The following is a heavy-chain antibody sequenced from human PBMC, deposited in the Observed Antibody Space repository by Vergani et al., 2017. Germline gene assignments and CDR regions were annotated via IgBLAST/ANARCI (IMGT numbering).Heavy chain of an antibody. V-gene: IGHV3-15*01. CDR3: AKDGAYSGYYLDY. CDR1: GFTFSNAW. J-gene: IGHJ4*02. CDR2: IKSKTDGGTT. Sequence: EVQLVESGGGVVRPGGSLRLSCAASGFTFSNAWMSWVRQAPGKGLEWVGRIKSKTDGGTTDYAAPVKGRFTISRDNSKNTLYLQMNSLRAEDTAVYYCAKDGAYSGYYLDYWGQGTLVTVSS. D-gene: IGHD3-22*01.